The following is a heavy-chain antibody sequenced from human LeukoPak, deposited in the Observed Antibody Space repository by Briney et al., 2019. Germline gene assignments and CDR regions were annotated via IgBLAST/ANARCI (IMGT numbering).Heavy chain of an antibody. Sequence: ASVKVSCKASGYTFTGYYMHWVRQAPGQGLEWMGRINPNIGGTNYAQKFQGRVTMTRDTSISTAYMELSRLRSDDTAVYYGARGSDTDSGISLIDHWGQGTLVTVSS. V-gene: IGHV1-2*06. CDR3: ARGSDTDSGISLIDH. J-gene: IGHJ4*02. CDR1: GYTFTGYY. CDR2: INPNIGGT. D-gene: IGHD1-26*01.